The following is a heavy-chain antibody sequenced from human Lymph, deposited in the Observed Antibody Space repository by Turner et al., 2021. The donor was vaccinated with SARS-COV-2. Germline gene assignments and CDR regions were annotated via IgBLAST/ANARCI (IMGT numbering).Heavy chain of an antibody. Sequence: QAQQVRSGAEVKQPGASVKVACKASGYTRTYLSIHCVRQAPGKGLEWMGGFDAEDGEIIYEQKCQGRVTMTENTSTDTAYMELSSLRSEDTAVYYCATVLWTGSSCYYYGMDVWGQGTTVTVSS. V-gene: IGHV1-24*01. CDR2: FDAEDGEI. CDR3: ATVLWTGSSCYYYGMDV. D-gene: IGHD2-15*01. CDR1: GYTRTYLS. J-gene: IGHJ6*02.